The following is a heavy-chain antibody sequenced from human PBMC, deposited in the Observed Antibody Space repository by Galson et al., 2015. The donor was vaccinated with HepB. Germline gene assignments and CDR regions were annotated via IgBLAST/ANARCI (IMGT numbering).Heavy chain of an antibody. J-gene: IGHJ4*02. D-gene: IGHD3-10*01. V-gene: IGHV3-9*01. CDR2: ITSNSNYI. CDR1: EFTFDDYA. CDR3: AKDVTGTYFSGIDY. Sequence: SLRLSCAVSEFTFDDYAMHWARQAPGKGLEWVSGITSNSNYIDYAASVKGRFTISRDNAKNSLYLQMISLRPEDTALYYCAKDVTGTYFSGIDYWGQATLVTVSS.